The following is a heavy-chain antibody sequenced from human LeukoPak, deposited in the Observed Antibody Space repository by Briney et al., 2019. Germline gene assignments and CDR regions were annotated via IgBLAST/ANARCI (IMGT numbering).Heavy chain of an antibody. Sequence: MSSATLSLTCTVSGGSVSSGSYYWSWIRQPPGKGLEWIGYIYYSGSTNYNPSLKSRVTISVDTSKNQFSLKLSSVTAADTAVYYCARGISSGWSRAVGYWGQGTLVTVSS. CDR2: IYYSGST. J-gene: IGHJ4*02. V-gene: IGHV4-61*01. D-gene: IGHD6-19*01. CDR1: GGSVSSGSYY. CDR3: ARGISSGWSRAVGY.